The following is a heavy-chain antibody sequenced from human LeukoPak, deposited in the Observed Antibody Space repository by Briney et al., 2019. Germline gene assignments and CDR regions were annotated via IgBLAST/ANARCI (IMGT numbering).Heavy chain of an antibody. CDR3: ARSLGGGASCYYNATFDY. D-gene: IGHD3-22*01. Sequence: PSETLSLTCAVYGGSFSGYYWSWIRQPPGKGLEWIGEINHSGSTNYNPSLKSRVTISVDTSKNQFSLKLSSVTAADTAVYYCARSLGGGASCYYNATFDYWGQGTLVTVSS. CDR2: INHSGST. J-gene: IGHJ4*02. CDR1: GGSFSGYY. V-gene: IGHV4-34*01.